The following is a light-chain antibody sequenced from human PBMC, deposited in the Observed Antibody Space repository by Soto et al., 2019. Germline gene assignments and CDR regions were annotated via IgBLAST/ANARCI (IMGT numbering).Light chain of an antibody. CDR3: QQYDNLPRT. CDR1: QDISNY. Sequence: DLQMTQSPSSLSASVGDRVTITCQASQDISNYLNWYQQKPGKAPKLLIYDASNLETGVPSRFSGSGSGTDFTFTISSLQPEDIATYYCQQYDNLPRTFGQGTNVEIK. CDR2: DAS. J-gene: IGKJ1*01. V-gene: IGKV1-33*01.